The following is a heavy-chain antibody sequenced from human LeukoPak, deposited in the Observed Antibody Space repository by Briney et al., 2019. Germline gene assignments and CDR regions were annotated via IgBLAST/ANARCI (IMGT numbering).Heavy chain of an antibody. CDR1: GFIFTNAW. V-gene: IGHV3-15*05. Sequence: PGGSLRLSCAASGFIFTNAWMSWVRQAPGKGLEWVGRIKTKADGETTDYAAPVKGRFIISRDDSKKTLYLQMNSLKIDDTAVYYCTTDIQFEYYDFWSGSQADYWGQGTLVTVSS. D-gene: IGHD3-3*01. J-gene: IGHJ4*02. CDR3: TTDIQFEYYDFWSGSQADY. CDR2: IKTKADGETT.